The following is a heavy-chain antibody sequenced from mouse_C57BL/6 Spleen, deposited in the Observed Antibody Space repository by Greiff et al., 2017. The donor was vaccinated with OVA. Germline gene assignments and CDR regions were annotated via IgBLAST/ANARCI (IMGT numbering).Heavy chain of an antibody. V-gene: IGHV1-59*01. CDR1: GYTFTSYW. J-gene: IGHJ2*01. CDR2: IDPSDSYT. D-gene: IGHD2-12*01. Sequence: QVQLQQPGAELVRPGTSVKLSCKASGYTFTSYWMHWVKQRPGQGLEWIGVIDPSDSYTNYNQKFKGKATLTVDTSSSTAYMQLSSLTSADSAVYYCARWDSFDYWGQGPTLPVSS. CDR3: ARWDSFDY.